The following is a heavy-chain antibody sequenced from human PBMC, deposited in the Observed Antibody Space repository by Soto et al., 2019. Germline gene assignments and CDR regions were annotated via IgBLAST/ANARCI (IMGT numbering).Heavy chain of an antibody. D-gene: IGHD3-3*01. CDR2: IKSKSDKGTA. V-gene: IGHV3-15*01. Sequence: GGSLRLSCASSGFTFRNACMSWVRQFPGKGLEWVGRIKSKSDKGTADHAAPVTGRFTISRDDSKNMLYLQMNSLKTQDTAVYFCCTQEFWSGVDFWAQRAQVTVSA. J-gene: IGHJ4*02. CDR1: GFTFRNAC. CDR3: CTQEFWSGVDF.